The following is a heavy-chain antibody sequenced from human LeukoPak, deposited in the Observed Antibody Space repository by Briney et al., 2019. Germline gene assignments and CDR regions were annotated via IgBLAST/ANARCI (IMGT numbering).Heavy chain of an antibody. V-gene: IGHV1-8*01. CDR1: GYTFTSYD. J-gene: IGHJ5*02. Sequence: ASVKVSCKASGYTFTSYDINWVRQATGQGLEWMGWMNPNSGNTGYAQKFQGRVTMTRNTSISTAYMELSSLRSEDTAVYYCARVIRQWLVRELWFDPWGQGTLVTVSS. CDR3: ARVIRQWLVRELWFDP. D-gene: IGHD6-19*01. CDR2: MNPNSGNT.